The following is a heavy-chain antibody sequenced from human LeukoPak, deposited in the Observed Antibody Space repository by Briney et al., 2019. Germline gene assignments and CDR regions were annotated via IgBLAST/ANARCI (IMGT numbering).Heavy chain of an antibody. CDR1: GFTFSSYS. D-gene: IGHD1-1*01. V-gene: IGHV3-21*01. Sequence: PGGSLRLSCAASGFTFSSYSMNWVRQAPGMGLEWVSSISSSSSYIYYADSVKGRFTISRDNAKNSLYLQMNSLRAEDTAVHYCARALRYNWNDAYFDYWAREPWSPSPQ. CDR3: ARALRYNWNDAYFDY. J-gene: IGHJ4*02. CDR2: ISSSSSYI.